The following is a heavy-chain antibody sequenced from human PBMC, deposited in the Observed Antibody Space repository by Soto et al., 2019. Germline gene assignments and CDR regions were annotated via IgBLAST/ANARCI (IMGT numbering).Heavy chain of an antibody. V-gene: IGHV3-23*01. CDR3: AKDLGQLVLYYYGMDV. CDR2: ISGSGGST. D-gene: IGHD6-13*01. CDR1: GFTFSSYA. J-gene: IGHJ6*02. Sequence: LRLSCAASGFTFSSYAMSWVRQAPGKGLEWVSAISGSGGSTYYADSVKGRFTISRDNSKNTLYLQMNSLRAEDTAVYYCAKDLGQLVLYYYGMDVWGQGTTVTVSS.